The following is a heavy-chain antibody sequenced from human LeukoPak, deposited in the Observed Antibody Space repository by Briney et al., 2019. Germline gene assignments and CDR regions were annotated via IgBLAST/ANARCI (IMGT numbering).Heavy chain of an antibody. V-gene: IGHV3-30*02. CDR3: AKEPIAAAGNNWFDP. Sequence: GGSLRLSCAASGFTFSSYGMHWVRQAPGKGLEWVAFIRYDGSNKYYADSVKGRFTISRDNSKNTLYLQMNSLRAEDTAVYYCAKEPIAAAGNNWFDPWGQGTLVTVSS. CDR1: GFTFSSYG. J-gene: IGHJ5*02. D-gene: IGHD6-13*01. CDR2: IRYDGSNK.